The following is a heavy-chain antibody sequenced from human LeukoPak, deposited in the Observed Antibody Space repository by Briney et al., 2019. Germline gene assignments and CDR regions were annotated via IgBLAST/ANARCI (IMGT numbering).Heavy chain of an antibody. Sequence: PSETLSLTCTVSGGSISSSSYYWGWIRQPPGKGLEWIGSIYYSGSTYYNPSLKSRVTISVDTSKNQFSLKLSSATAADTAVYYCARVLVGGSSISNYYYYYMDVWGKGTTVTVSS. CDR1: GGSISSSSYY. CDR3: ARVLVGGSSISNYYYYYMDV. J-gene: IGHJ6*03. CDR2: IYYSGST. D-gene: IGHD6-13*01. V-gene: IGHV4-39*07.